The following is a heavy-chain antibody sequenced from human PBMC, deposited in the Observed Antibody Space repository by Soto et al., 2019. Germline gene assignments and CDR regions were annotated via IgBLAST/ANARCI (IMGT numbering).Heavy chain of an antibody. Sequence: QVQLQESGPGLVKPSETLSLTCTVSGASIRNYYWSWIRQPPGKGLEWIGYIYYSGHTNYNPSLESRLTISVDTSKNQFSLKLSSVTAADTAVYYCAKAGSSSWYSRYFDSWGQGTLVTVSS. J-gene: IGHJ4*02. CDR2: IYYSGHT. CDR3: AKAGSSSWYSRYFDS. V-gene: IGHV4-59*01. CDR1: GASIRNYY. D-gene: IGHD6-13*01.